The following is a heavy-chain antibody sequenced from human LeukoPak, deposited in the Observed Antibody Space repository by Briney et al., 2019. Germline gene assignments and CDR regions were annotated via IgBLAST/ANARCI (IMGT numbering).Heavy chain of an antibody. J-gene: IGHJ4*02. Sequence: QPGGSLRLSCAASGFTFSSYAMSWVRQAPGKGLEWVSSLSGGGGFTYYADSVKGRFSISRDNSKNMLHLQMNSLRAEDTAVYYCATGLGYCSGGRRFGHWGQGTLVTVSS. CDR2: LSGGGGFT. V-gene: IGHV3-23*01. CDR3: ATGLGYCSGGRRFGH. D-gene: IGHD2-15*01. CDR1: GFTFSSYA.